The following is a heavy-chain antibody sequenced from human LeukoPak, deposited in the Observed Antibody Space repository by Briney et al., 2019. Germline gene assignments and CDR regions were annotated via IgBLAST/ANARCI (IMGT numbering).Heavy chain of an antibody. Sequence: ASVKVSCKAAGYTFTSYGISWVRQAPGQGLEWMGWISAYNGNTNYAQKPQGRVTMTTDTSTSTAYMELRSLRFDDTAVYYCARESISYDYVWGSYRYNDYWGQGTLVTVSS. J-gene: IGHJ4*02. V-gene: IGHV1-18*01. CDR3: ARESISYDYVWGSYRYNDY. CDR2: ISAYNGNT. D-gene: IGHD3-16*02. CDR1: GYTFTSYG.